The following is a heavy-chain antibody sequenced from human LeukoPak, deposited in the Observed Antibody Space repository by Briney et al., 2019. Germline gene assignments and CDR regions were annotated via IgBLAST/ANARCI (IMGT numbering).Heavy chain of an antibody. CDR2: XXXXXGET. D-gene: IGHD3-3*01. CDR3: ATVTYYDFWSGYPPYYFDY. CDR1: GYTLTELS. J-gene: IGHJ4*02. V-gene: IGHV1-24*01. Sequence: ASVKVSCKVSGYTLTELSMHWVRQAPGKGLEWXXXXXXXXGETIYAQKFQGRVTMTDETSTDTAYMELSSLRSEDTAVYYCATVTYYDFWSGYPPYYFDYWGQGTLVTVSS.